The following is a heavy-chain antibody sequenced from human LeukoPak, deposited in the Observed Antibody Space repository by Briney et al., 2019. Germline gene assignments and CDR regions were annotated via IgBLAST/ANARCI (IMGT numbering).Heavy chain of an antibody. V-gene: IGHV3-23*01. CDR2: ISGSGGST. CDR3: AKDRFGSWPGGYHFDY. CDR1: GFTFSSYA. Sequence: GGSLRLSCAASGFTFSSYAMSWVRQAPGKGLECVLAISGSGGSTYYADSVKGRFTISRDNSKNTLYLQMNSLRAEDTAVYYCAKDRFGSWPGGYHFDYWGQGTLVTVSS. D-gene: IGHD6-13*01. J-gene: IGHJ4*02.